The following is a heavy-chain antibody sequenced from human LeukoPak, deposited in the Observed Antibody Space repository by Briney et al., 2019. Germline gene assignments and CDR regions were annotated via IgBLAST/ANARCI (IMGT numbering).Heavy chain of an antibody. J-gene: IGHJ4*02. Sequence: KTGGSLRLSCAASGFTFTSYSMNWVRQAPGKGLEWVSSISSSSNYIYYADSVKGRFTISRDNSKNTLYLQMNSLRAEDTAVYYCAKDPLVNSQEYFDYWGQGTLVTVSS. CDR3: AKDPLVNSQEYFDY. D-gene: IGHD4-11*01. V-gene: IGHV3-21*04. CDR1: GFTFTSYS. CDR2: ISSSSNYI.